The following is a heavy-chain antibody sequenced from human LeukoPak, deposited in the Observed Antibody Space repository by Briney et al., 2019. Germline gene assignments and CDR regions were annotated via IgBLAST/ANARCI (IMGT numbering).Heavy chain of an antibody. CDR1: GFTFSSYS. V-gene: IGHV3-21*01. CDR3: ARDSGDYDFWSGYYTGFDP. Sequence: PGGSLRLSCAASGFTFSSYSMNWVRQAPGKGLEWVSSISSSSSYIYYADSVKGRFTISRDNAKNSLYLQMNSLRAEDTAVYYCARDSGDYDFWSGYYTGFDPWGQGTLVTVSS. J-gene: IGHJ5*02. D-gene: IGHD3-3*01. CDR2: ISSSSSYI.